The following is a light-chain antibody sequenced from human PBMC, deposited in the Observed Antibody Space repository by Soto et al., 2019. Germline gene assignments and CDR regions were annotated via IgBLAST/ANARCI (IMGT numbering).Light chain of an antibody. CDR3: QYYDSSVV. Sequence: NFMLTQPHSVSESPGKTVTISCTRSSGSIASNYVQWYQQRPGSAPTTVIYEDNQRPSGVPDRFSGSIDSSSNSASLTIAGLKTEDEADYYCQYYDSSVVFGGGTKVTVL. CDR1: SGSIASNY. V-gene: IGLV6-57*04. J-gene: IGLJ2*01. CDR2: EDN.